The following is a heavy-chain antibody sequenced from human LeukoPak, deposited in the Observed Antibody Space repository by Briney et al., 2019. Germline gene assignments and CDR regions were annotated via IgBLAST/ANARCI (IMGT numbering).Heavy chain of an antibody. CDR1: GLAFSRHA. CDR3: AKTTTGYSSGRFPGWPVDY. V-gene: IGHV3-23*01. CDR2: FGGSGGGSKT. Sequence: GGSLRLSCAASGLAFSRHAMTWVRQAPGKGLEWVSSFGGSGGGSKTYYADSVKGRFTISRDNSKNTVYLQMNSLRAENTAVYYCAKTTTGYSSGRFPGWPVDYWGQGTLVTVSS. J-gene: IGHJ4*02. D-gene: IGHD6-19*01.